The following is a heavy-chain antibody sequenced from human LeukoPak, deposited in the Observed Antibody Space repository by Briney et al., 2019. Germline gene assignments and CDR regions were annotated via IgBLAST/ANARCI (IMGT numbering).Heavy chain of an antibody. V-gene: IGHV4-38-2*01. CDR2: IYHSGST. Sequence: SETLSLTCAVSGYSISSGYYWGWIRQPPGKGLEWIGSIYHSGSTYYNPSLKSRVTISVDTSKNQFSLKLSSVTAADTAVYYCARHVRTSSADAFDIWGQGAMVTVSP. CDR1: GYSISSGYY. CDR3: ARHVRTSSADAFDI. J-gene: IGHJ3*02.